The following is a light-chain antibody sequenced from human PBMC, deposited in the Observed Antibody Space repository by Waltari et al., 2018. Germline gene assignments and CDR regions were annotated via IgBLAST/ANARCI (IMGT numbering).Light chain of an antibody. Sequence: DIVMTQSPDSLAVSLGERATINCKSSQSVLYSSNNKNYLAWYQQKAGQPPKLLIYWASTRESGVPDRFSGSGSGTDFTLTISSLQAEDVAVYYCHKYYATTPDGKPFGQGTKVEIK. CDR2: WAS. CDR1: QSVLYSSNNKNY. CDR3: HKYYATTPDGKP. J-gene: IGKJ1*01. V-gene: IGKV4-1*01.